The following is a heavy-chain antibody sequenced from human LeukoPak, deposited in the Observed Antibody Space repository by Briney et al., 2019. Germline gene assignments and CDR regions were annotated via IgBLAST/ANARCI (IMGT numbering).Heavy chain of an antibody. V-gene: IGHV3-48*04. CDR2: ISSSSSTI. CDR1: GFTFSSYS. J-gene: IGHJ5*02. CDR3: ARGGDFMRNWFDP. D-gene: IGHD3-10*01. Sequence: PGGFLRLSCAASGFTFSSYSMNWVRQAPGKGLEWVSYISSSSSTIYYADSVKGRFTITSDNAKNSLHLQMNSLSAEDTAVYYCARGGDFMRNWFDPWGQGTLVIVSS.